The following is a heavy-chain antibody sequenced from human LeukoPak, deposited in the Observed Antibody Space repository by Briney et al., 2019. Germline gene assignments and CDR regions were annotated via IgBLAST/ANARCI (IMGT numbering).Heavy chain of an antibody. CDR2: IRYDGSNK. D-gene: IGHD2-2*01. CDR3: AKAFPIVVVPAAITHDY. J-gene: IGHJ4*02. Sequence: PGGSLRLSCAASGFTFSSYGMHWVRQAPGKGLEWVAFIRYDGSNKYYADSVKCRFTISRDNSKNTLYLQMNSLRAEDTAVYYCAKAFPIVVVPAAITHDYWGQGTLVTVSS. V-gene: IGHV3-30*02. CDR1: GFTFSSYG.